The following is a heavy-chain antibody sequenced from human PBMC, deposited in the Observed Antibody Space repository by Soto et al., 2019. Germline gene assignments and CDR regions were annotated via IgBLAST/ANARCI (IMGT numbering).Heavy chain of an antibody. J-gene: IGHJ5*02. Sequence: QITLKESGPTLVKPTQTLTLTCTFSGFSLSTSGVGVGWIRQPPGKALEWLALIYWNDDKRYSPSLKSRLTITKDTSKNQVVLTITNMDPVDTATYYCAHRPTDDYGDYDWFDPWGQGTLVTVSS. CDR1: GFSLSTSGVG. CDR3: AHRPTDDYGDYDWFDP. V-gene: IGHV2-5*01. D-gene: IGHD4-17*01. CDR2: IYWNDDK.